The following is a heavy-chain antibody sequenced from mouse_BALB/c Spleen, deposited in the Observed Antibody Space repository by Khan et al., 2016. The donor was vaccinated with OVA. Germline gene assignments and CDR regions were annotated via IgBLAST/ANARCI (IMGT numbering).Heavy chain of an antibody. V-gene: IGHV5-9-3*01. CDR1: GFTFSNYA. J-gene: IGHJ3*01. CDR2: ISSGGSCT. CDR3: ARELFTTVVATPFAY. Sequence: EVKLEESGGGLVKPGGSLKLSCAVSGFTFSNYAMSWVRQTPEKRLEWVATISSGGSCTYYPDSVQGRFTISRDNAKNTLYLQMSSLRSEDTAIYNCARELFTTVVATPFAYWGQGTLVTVSA. D-gene: IGHD1-1*01.